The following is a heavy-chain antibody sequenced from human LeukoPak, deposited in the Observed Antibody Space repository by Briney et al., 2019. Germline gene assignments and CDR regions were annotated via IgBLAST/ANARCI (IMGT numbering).Heavy chain of an antibody. V-gene: IGHV1-2*02. CDR3: ARGGNTIFGVVDY. Sequence: ASVKVSCXASGYTFTGYYMHWVRQAYGQGLVWMGWINPSSGDSNYAQNFQGRVTMTRDTSISTAYMELRRLRFDDTAVYYCARGGNTIFGVVDYWGQGTLVTVSS. D-gene: IGHD3-3*01. CDR1: GYTFTGYY. J-gene: IGHJ4*02. CDR2: INPSSGDS.